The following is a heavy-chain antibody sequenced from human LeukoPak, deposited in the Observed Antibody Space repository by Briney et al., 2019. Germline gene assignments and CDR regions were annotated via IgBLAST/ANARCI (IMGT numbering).Heavy chain of an antibody. CDR3: AGGPGFLFNH. D-gene: IGHD3-9*01. CDR1: GFTFSTYW. J-gene: IGHJ4*02. V-gene: IGHV3-7*01. Sequence: GGSLSLSCAVSGFTFSTYWMTWVRQAPGQGLEWVANIKQDGSEIYYVDSVKGRFTISRDNAKNSLYLQMNSLRAEDTAVYYWAGGPGFLFNHCGQGTLVTVSS. CDR2: IKQDGSEI.